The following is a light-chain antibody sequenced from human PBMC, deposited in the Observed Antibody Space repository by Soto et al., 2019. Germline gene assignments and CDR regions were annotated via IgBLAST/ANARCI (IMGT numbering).Light chain of an antibody. J-gene: IGLJ1*01. CDR1: SSDVGDNNY. Sequence: QSALTQPASVSGSPGQSITISCTGTSSDVGDNNYVSWYQQHPGKAPKLMIYDVTHRPSGISNRFSGSKSGNTASLTISGLQAEDEAEYYCSSYTSSSTLNVFGTGIKLTVL. V-gene: IGLV2-14*01. CDR2: DVT. CDR3: SSYTSSSTLNV.